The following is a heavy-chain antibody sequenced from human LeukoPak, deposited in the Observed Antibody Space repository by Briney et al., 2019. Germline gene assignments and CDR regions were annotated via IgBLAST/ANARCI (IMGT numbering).Heavy chain of an antibody. CDR1: GFTLGRHD. CDR3: VREARGYHYTYFDY. J-gene: IGHJ4*02. D-gene: IGHD5-18*01. CDR2: LASGSQT. Sequence: GGTLRLSCTASGFTLGRHDMHWVRQTTGEGLEWVAALASGSQTFYAGSVKGRFTVSREDAKNSLYLQMNSLRAGDTAVYYCVREARGYHYTYFDYWGQGTLVTVSS. V-gene: IGHV3-13*01.